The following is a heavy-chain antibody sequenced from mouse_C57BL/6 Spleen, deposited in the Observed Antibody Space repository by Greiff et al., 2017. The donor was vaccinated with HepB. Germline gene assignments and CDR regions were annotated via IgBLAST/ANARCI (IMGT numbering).Heavy chain of an antibody. V-gene: IGHV3-6*01. D-gene: IGHD2-2*01. CDR2: ISYDGSN. CDR1: GYSITSGYY. CDR3: AIYGYDGYDAMDY. Sequence: EVKLVESGPGLVKPSQSLSLTCSVTGYSITSGYYWNWIRQFPGNKLEWMGYISYDGSNNYNPSLKNRISITRDTSKNHFFLKLKSVTTADTATCYCAIYGYDGYDAMDYWGQGTSVPVSS. J-gene: IGHJ4*01.